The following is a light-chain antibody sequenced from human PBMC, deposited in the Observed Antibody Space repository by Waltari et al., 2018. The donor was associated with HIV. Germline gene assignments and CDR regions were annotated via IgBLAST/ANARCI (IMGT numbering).Light chain of an antibody. J-gene: IGLJ2*01. CDR1: GSNIGTYS. Sequence: QSVVTQPPSASGTPGQRVTISCSGSGSNIGTYSVNWYQHFPGTAPKLLIYMNEQRPAGCHGRFSGSQSGTSASLVISGLQYDDEADYYCAVWDDSLGGAVFGGGTKLTVL. V-gene: IGLV1-47*01. CDR2: MNE. CDR3: AVWDDSLGGAV.